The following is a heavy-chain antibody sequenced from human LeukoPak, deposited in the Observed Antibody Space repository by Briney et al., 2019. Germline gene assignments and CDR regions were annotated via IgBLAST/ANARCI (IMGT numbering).Heavy chain of an antibody. CDR3: ARDPGGDGDS. J-gene: IGHJ4*02. CDR2: IYYSGST. Sequence: SETLFLTCAVSGYSITGGYYWGWIRQPPGKGLEWIGRIYYSGSTDYNPSLKSRVTISVDTSKNQFSLNLYSVIAADTAVYYCARDPGGDGDSWGQGILVTVSS. CDR1: GYSITGGYY. V-gene: IGHV4-38-2*02. D-gene: IGHD1-14*01.